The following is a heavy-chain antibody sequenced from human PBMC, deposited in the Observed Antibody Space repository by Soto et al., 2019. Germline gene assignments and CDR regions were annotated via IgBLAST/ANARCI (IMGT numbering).Heavy chain of an antibody. CDR3: SRRSSGWYFDY. CDR2: ISRSGDST. V-gene: IGHV3-23*01. CDR1: GFTFSSYA. Sequence: EVQLLESGGGLVQPGGSLRLSFAASGFTFSSYAMSWVRQAPGKGLEWVSAISRSGDSTYYADSVKGRFTISRDNSKNMLYLKMNSLRVEDSAVYYCSRRSSGWYFDYWGQGTLVTVSS. D-gene: IGHD6-19*01. J-gene: IGHJ4*02.